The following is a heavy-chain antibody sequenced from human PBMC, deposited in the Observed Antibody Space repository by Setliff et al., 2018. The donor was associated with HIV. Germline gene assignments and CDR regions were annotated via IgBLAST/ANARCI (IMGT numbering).Heavy chain of an antibody. J-gene: IGHJ4*02. D-gene: IGHD3-22*01. V-gene: IGHV4-59*01. CDR1: GDSISDYY. Sequence: SETLSLTCTVSGDSISDYYWSWIRQSPGKGLEWIGYVYYTGTTSLNPSVKTRVSMSVDTSKKHFSMRLTSVTSADTARYYCARADYESGSYFFDYWGQGTLVTVSS. CDR3: ARADYESGSYFFDY. CDR2: VYYTGTT.